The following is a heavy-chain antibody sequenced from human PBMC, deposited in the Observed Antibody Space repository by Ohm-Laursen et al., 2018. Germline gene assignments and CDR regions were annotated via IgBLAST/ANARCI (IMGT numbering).Heavy chain of an antibody. Sequence: SLRLSCSASGFTFSSYSMNWVRRAPGKGLEWVSYISSSSSTIYYADSVKGRFTISRDNAKNSLYLQMNSLRAEDTAVYYCYSNYYYGMDVWGQGTTVTVSS. J-gene: IGHJ6*02. CDR3: YSNYYYGMDV. CDR2: ISSSSSTI. V-gene: IGHV3-48*01. CDR1: GFTFSSYS. D-gene: IGHD4-11*01.